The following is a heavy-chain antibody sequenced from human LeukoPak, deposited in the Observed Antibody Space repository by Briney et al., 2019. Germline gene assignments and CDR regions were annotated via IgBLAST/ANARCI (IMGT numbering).Heavy chain of an antibody. CDR1: GFIFNNSA. Sequence: GGSLRLSCAASGFIFNNSALSWVRQAPGTGLEWVSAISASGTSAYYVVSVKGRFTISRDNSKNTLHLQMNNLRVADTAVYYCVRGTTVTALDGGVFDFWGQGALVTVSS. CDR3: VRGTTVTALDGGVFDF. CDR2: ISASGTSA. D-gene: IGHD2-21*02. V-gene: IGHV3-23*01. J-gene: IGHJ4*02.